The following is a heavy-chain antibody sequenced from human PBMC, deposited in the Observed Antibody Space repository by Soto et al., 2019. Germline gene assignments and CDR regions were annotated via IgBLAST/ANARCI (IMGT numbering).Heavy chain of an antibody. CDR3: ARDVFVSAAGTYYYYGMDV. Sequence: QVQLVQSGAEVKKPGSSVKVSCKASGGTFSSYAISWVRQAPGQGLEWMGGIIPIFGTANYAQKFQGRVTITADEAMITAYVELSSLRSEDTAVYYCARDVFVSAAGTYYYYGMDVWGQGTTVTVSS. CDR2: IIPIFGTA. CDR1: GGTFSSYA. V-gene: IGHV1-69*01. J-gene: IGHJ6*02. D-gene: IGHD6-13*01.